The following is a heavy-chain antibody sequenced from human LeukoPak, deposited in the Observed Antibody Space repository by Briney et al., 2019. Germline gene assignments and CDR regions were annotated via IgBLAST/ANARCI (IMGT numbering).Heavy chain of an antibody. CDR2: IWFDGSNR. V-gene: IGHV3-33*01. Sequence: PGRSLRLSCEASGFTFRNYGMHWVRQAPGKGLDWVGVIWFDGSNRYYADSVKGRFTISRDSSKNTLYLQVNSVRAEDTAVYYCARDTSGYYDYWGQGALVTVSS. CDR1: GFTFRNYG. CDR3: ARDTSGYYDY. D-gene: IGHD2-15*01. J-gene: IGHJ4*02.